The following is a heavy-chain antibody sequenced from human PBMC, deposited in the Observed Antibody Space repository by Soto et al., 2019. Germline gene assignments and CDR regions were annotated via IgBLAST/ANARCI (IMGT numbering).Heavy chain of an antibody. CDR2: IYHSGST. CDR1: GGSISSGGYS. D-gene: IGHD1-7*01. J-gene: IGHJ6*02. CDR3: ARVVKKYNWNYGKDYYYYYGMDV. V-gene: IGHV4-30-2*01. Sequence: SETLSLTCAVSGGSISSGGYSWSWIRQPPGKGLEWIGYIYHSGSTYYNPSLKSRVTISVDRSKNQFSLKLSSVTAADTAVYYCARVVKKYNWNYGKDYYYYYGMDVWGQGTTVTVSS.